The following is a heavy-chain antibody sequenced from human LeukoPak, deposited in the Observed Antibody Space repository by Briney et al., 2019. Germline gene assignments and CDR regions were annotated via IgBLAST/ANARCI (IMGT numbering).Heavy chain of an antibody. CDR3: ARVAYYYDSSGYYYSNFDY. CDR1: GGSISSSSYY. J-gene: IGHJ4*02. D-gene: IGHD3-22*01. Sequence: PSETLSLTCTVSGGSISSSSYYWGWIRQPPGKGLEWIGSIYYSGSTYYDPSLKSRVTISVDTSKNQFSLKLSSVTAADTAVYYCARVAYYYDSSGYYYSNFDYWGQGTLVTVSS. V-gene: IGHV4-39*07. CDR2: IYYSGST.